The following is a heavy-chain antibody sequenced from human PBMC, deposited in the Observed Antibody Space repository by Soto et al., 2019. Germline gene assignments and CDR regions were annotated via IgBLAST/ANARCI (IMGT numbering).Heavy chain of an antibody. J-gene: IGHJ4*02. CDR2: ISNSGTT. Sequence: QLLESGPGLVRPSETLSLTCTVSGGSISINPHYWGWIRQPPVKGLEWIGSISNSGTTYYNPSLKSRVTISVDTSKNQFSLKLTSVTAADTAIYYCVGDGKIRNFYYWGQGTLVTVSS. CDR1: GGSISINPHY. CDR3: VGDGKIRNFYY. D-gene: IGHD2-21*02. V-gene: IGHV4-39*01.